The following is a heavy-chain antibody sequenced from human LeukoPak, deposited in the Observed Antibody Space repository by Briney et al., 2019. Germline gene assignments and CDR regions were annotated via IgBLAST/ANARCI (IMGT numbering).Heavy chain of an antibody. Sequence: SVKVSCKASGGTFSSYAISWVRQAPGQGLEWMGGIIPIFGTANYAQKFQGRVTITTDESTSTAYMELSSLRSEDTAVYYCARDYYGSGSYYNGGFDPWGQGTLVTVSS. CDR3: ARDYYGSGSYYNGGFDP. CDR2: IIPIFGTA. V-gene: IGHV1-69*05. CDR1: GGTFSSYA. J-gene: IGHJ5*02. D-gene: IGHD3-10*01.